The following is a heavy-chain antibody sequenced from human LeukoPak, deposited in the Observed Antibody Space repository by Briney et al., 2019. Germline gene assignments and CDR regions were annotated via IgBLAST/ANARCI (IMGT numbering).Heavy chain of an antibody. CDR2: ISSSRSYI. CDR3: AGEVFIAAGGRDGGNYYYGMDV. CDR1: GFTFSSYS. V-gene: IGHV3-21*01. Sequence: GGSLRLSCAASGFTFSSYSMNWVRQAPGKGLEWGSSISSSRSYIYYADSEKGRVTISRDNANNSLYLQMNSMGAEDTAVYYWAGEVFIAAGGRDGGNYYYGMDVWGQGTTVTVSS. J-gene: IGHJ6*02. D-gene: IGHD6-13*01.